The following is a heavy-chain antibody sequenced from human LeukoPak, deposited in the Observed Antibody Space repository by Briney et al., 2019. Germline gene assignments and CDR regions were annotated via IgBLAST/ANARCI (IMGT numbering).Heavy chain of an antibody. V-gene: IGHV4-38-2*01. CDR1: GYSISSGYD. Sequence: SSETLSLTCAVSGYSISSGYDWGWVRQPPGKGLEWIGSISHSGSTHYNPSLKSRVTISVDTSKNQFSLKLNSVTAADTAVYYCARAPPLRTNGDYWGQGTLVTVSS. J-gene: IGHJ4*02. CDR2: ISHSGST. CDR3: ARAPPLRTNGDY. D-gene: IGHD2-21*01.